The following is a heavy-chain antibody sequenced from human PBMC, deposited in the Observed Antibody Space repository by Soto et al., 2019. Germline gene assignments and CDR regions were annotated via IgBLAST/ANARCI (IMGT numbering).Heavy chain of an antibody. V-gene: IGHV1-69*12. Sequence: QVQLVQSGAEVKKPGSSVKVSCKASGGTFSSYAISWVRQAPGQGLEWMGGIIPIFGTANYAQKFQGRVTITADEATSTANMVLSGLRSEDTAVYYCARVLQVGNYGMDVWGQGTTVTVSS. CDR2: IIPIFGTA. CDR1: GGTFSSYA. D-gene: IGHD1-1*01. J-gene: IGHJ6*02. CDR3: ARVLQVGNYGMDV.